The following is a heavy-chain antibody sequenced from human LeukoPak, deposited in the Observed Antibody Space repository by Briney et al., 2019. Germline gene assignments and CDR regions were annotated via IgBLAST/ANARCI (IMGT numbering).Heavy chain of an antibody. J-gene: IGHJ4*02. CDR2: INPNSGDT. Sequence: ASVKVSCKASGYTFTDYYINWVRQAPGQGLEWMGWINPNSGDTNYAQKFQDRVTMTRDTSISTAYMELRRLSSDDTAIYYCARPYCNGGSCHDYFDYWGQGTLVSVSS. V-gene: IGHV1-2*02. CDR3: ARPYCNGGSCHDYFDY. CDR1: GYTFTDYY. D-gene: IGHD2-15*01.